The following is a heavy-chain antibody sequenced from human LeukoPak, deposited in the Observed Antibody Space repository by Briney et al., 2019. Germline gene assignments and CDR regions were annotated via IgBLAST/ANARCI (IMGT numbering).Heavy chain of an antibody. Sequence: GGSLRLSCAASGFTVSGNYMSWVRQAPGKGLEWVGRIKSKTDGGTTDYAAPVKGRFTISRDDSKNTLYLQMNSLKTEDTAVYYCTTVSLWFGEATHGGYWGQGTLVTVSS. CDR3: TTVSLWFGEATHGGY. CDR2: IKSKTDGGTT. D-gene: IGHD3-10*01. V-gene: IGHV3-15*01. J-gene: IGHJ4*02. CDR1: GFTVSGNY.